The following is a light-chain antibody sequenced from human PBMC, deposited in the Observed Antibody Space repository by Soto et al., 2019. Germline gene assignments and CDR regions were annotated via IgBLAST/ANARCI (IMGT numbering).Light chain of an antibody. J-gene: IGLJ1*01. CDR1: SSDVGGYNY. CDR2: DVS. V-gene: IGLV2-14*01. CDR3: SSYTSSSTPDV. Sequence: QSVLTQPASVSGSPGQSITISCTGTSSDVGGYNYVSWYQQHPGKAPKLMIYDVSNRPSGVSNRFSGSKSGNTASLTISGLQAEDEADYSGSSYTSSSTPDVFGTGTEVTVL.